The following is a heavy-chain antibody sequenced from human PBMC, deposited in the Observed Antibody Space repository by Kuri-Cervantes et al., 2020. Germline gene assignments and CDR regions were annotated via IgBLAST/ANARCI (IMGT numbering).Heavy chain of an antibody. V-gene: IGHV3-21*01. D-gene: IGHD1-1*01. J-gene: IGHJ4*02. CDR2: ISSSSSYI. Sequence: GESLKISCAASGFTFSSYSMNWVRQAPGKGLEWVSSISSSSSYIYYADSVKGRFTISRDNAKNSLYLQMNSLRAEDTAVYYCARVRVSDDAVDYWGQGTLVTVSS. CDR3: ARVRVSDDAVDY. CDR1: GFTFSSYS.